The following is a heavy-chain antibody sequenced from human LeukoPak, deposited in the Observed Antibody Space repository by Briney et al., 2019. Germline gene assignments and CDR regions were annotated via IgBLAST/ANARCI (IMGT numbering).Heavy chain of an antibody. CDR2: ISGSGGST. CDR1: GFTFSSYA. V-gene: IGHV3-23*01. Sequence: PGGSLRLSCAASGFTFSSYAMSWVRQAPGKGLEWVSAISGSGGSTYYADSVKGRFTISRDNSKNTLYLQMNSLRAEDTAVYYCAKYSFGRQWELLHRFDYWGQGTLVTVSS. CDR3: AKYSFGRQWELLHRFDY. D-gene: IGHD1-26*01. J-gene: IGHJ4*02.